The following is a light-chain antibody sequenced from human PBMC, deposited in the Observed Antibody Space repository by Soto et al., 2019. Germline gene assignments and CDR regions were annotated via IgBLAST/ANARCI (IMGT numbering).Light chain of an antibody. Sequence: QSALTQPRSVSGSPGQSVTISCTGTSSDVGSYNYVSWYQQHPGKAPKLMIYDVSKRPSGVPDRFSGSKSGNTASLTISGLQAEDEADYSCCSYAGRDTYVLFGGGTQLTVL. V-gene: IGLV2-11*01. CDR1: SSDVGSYNY. CDR2: DVS. CDR3: CSYAGRDTYVL. J-gene: IGLJ2*01.